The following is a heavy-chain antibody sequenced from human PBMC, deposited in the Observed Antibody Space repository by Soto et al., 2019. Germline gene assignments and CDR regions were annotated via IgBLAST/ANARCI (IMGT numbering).Heavy chain of an antibody. CDR2: ISTYNGNT. CDR1: GYTFTNYG. CDR3: ARTTVTASYYYMDV. J-gene: IGHJ6*03. V-gene: IGHV1-18*01. Sequence: QVQLVQSGAEVKQPGASVKVSCKASGYTFTNYGFTWVRQAPGQGLEWLGWISTYNGNTTYAQKVQGRLTMTTDTSTSTANMELTSLRSDDTARYYCARTTVTASYYYMDVWGKGSTVTVSS. D-gene: IGHD4-17*01.